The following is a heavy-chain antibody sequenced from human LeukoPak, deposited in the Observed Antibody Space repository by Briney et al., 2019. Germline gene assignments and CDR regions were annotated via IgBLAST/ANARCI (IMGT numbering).Heavy chain of an antibody. J-gene: IGHJ1*01. D-gene: IGHD6-13*01. V-gene: IGHV3-74*01. Sequence: GGSLRLSCAASGFTFSSCTMNWVRQAPGKGLVWVSRINSDGNDATYADSVKGRFTSSRDNAKKMLFLQMTSLRAEDTAVYYCTRDFYSSSWDWGQGTLVTVSS. CDR3: TRDFYSSSWD. CDR2: INSDGNDA. CDR1: GFTFSSCT.